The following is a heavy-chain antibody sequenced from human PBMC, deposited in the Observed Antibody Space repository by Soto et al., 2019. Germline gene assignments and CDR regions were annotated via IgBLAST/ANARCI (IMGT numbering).Heavy chain of an antibody. CDR3: AKDVPYDTTLGAFEI. CDR2: ISYDGSNK. D-gene: IGHD3-22*01. CDR1: GFTFSSYD. V-gene: IGHV3-30*18. J-gene: IGHJ3*02. Sequence: QVQLVESGGGVVQPGRSLRLSCAASGFTFSSYDMHWVRQAPGKGLEWVAVISYDGSNKYYADSVKGRFTISRDNSKNTLYLQMNSLRAEDTAVYYCAKDVPYDTTLGAFEIWGQETMVTVSS.